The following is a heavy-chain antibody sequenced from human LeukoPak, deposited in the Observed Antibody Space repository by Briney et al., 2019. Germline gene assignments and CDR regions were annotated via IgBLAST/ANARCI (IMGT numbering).Heavy chain of an antibody. J-gene: IGHJ4*02. D-gene: IGHD1-26*01. V-gene: IGHV3-7*01. CDR2: IRDDGSDK. CDR1: GFTFSSYW. CDR3: VRHTRRSPGDY. Sequence: GGSLRLSCAASGFTFSSYWMTWVRQAPGKGLEWMANIRDDGSDKYYVDSVKGRFTISRDNAQNTLLLQMDSLRVEDTAVYYCVRHTRRSPGDYWGEGTLVTVST.